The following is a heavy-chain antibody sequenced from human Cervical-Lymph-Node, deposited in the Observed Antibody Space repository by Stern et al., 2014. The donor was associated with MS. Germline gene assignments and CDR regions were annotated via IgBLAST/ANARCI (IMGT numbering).Heavy chain of an antibody. V-gene: IGHV3-30*04. CDR1: GFSFSSYG. Sequence: VQLVESGAGVVQPGGSLRLSCAASGFSFSSYGMRWVRQAPGKGLEWMTVISQDRRNTRYADSVKVRFTIPRDNSKTTLYLQRNSLRREDTLLYYGAKIRRDGFVNLGERCAFDIWGQGTRVTVSS. CDR2: ISQDRRNT. CDR3: AKIRRDGFVNLGERCAFDI. D-gene: IGHD3-10*01. J-gene: IGHJ3*02.